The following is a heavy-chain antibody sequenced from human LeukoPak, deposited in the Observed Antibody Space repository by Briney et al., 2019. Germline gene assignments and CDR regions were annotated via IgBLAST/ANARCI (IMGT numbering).Heavy chain of an antibody. V-gene: IGHV4-39*01. J-gene: IGHJ4*02. CDR3: ARHGSSGWHDYFDY. CDR1: GGSISSSSYY. Sequence: SETLSLTCTVSGGSISSSSYYWGWIRQPPGKGLEWIGSIYYSGSTYHNPSLKSRVTISVDTSKNQFSLKLSSVTAADTAVYYCARHGSSGWHDYFDYWGQGTLVTVSS. CDR2: IYYSGST. D-gene: IGHD6-19*01.